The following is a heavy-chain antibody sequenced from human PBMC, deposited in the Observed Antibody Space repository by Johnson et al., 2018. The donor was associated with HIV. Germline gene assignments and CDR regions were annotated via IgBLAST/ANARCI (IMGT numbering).Heavy chain of an antibody. Sequence: VQLVESGGGVVQPGRSLRLSCAASGFTFSSYWMSWVRQVPGKRPVWVARIYNDGSRTTYADSVRGRFTISRDNAKYTVDLQMNSLRVEDTAVYYCAKVDCGGDTCAGYDPFDLWGQGTLVTVSS. V-gene: IGHV3-74*03. CDR2: IYNDGSRT. CDR3: AKVDCGGDTCAGYDPFDL. J-gene: IGHJ3*01. CDR1: GFTFSSYW. D-gene: IGHD2-21*01.